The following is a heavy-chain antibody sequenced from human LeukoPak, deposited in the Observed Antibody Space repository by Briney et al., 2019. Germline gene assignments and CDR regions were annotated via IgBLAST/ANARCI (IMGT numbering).Heavy chain of an antibody. CDR2: SKSSADAGTT. CDR1: GITFRNAW. J-gene: IGHJ6*02. CDR3: ATAMTTVPYYYYYAMDV. D-gene: IGHD4-17*01. Sequence: SPGGSLRLSCAASGITFRNAWMTWVRQAPGKGREWVGRSKSSADAGTTEYAPPVKGRFTISRDDSQSTLYLQMNSLKTDDTAVYYCATAMTTVPYYYYYAMDVWGQGTTVTVSS. V-gene: IGHV3-15*01.